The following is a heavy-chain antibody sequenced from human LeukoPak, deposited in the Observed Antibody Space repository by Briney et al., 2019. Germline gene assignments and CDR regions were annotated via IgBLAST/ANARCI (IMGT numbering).Heavy chain of an antibody. Sequence: GGSLRLSCAASGFTVSNNEMNWVRQAPGKGLEWVANIKEDGSQKNYVDSLRGRFTISRDNAKNSLYLQMNSLRAEDTAVYYCARDMTTVTPDFDYWGQGTLVTVSS. CDR3: ARDMTTVTPDFDY. CDR2: IKEDGSQK. J-gene: IGHJ4*02. CDR1: GFTVSNNE. D-gene: IGHD4-17*01. V-gene: IGHV3-7*01.